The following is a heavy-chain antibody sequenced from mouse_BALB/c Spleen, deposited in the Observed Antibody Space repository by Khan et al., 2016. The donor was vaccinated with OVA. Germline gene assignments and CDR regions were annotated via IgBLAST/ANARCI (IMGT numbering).Heavy chain of an antibody. CDR3: ARGPFDV. V-gene: IGHV1-26*01. CDR2: NNPHNGDI. Sequence: EVQLQQSGPELVKPGASVKMSCKASGYTFTDYYMKWVKQSHGQSLEWIGDNNPHNGDIFYNQKFKGKATLTVEKSSSTAYTERNSRTSGASAVYYWARGPFDVWGAGTTVTVAS. J-gene: IGHJ1*01. CDR1: GYTFTDYY.